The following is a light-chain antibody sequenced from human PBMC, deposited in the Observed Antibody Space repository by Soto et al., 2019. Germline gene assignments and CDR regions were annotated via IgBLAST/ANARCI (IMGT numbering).Light chain of an antibody. J-gene: IGLJ2*01. Sequence: QSVLTQPASVSGSPGQSITISCTGTSDDVGGYNYVSWYQQHPGKAPKFMIYDVSDRPSGVSNRFSGSKSGNTASLTISGLQAEDEADYYCSSYTTSSTHVIFGGGTKLTVL. CDR1: SDDVGGYNY. CDR3: SSYTTSSTHVI. V-gene: IGLV2-14*01. CDR2: DVS.